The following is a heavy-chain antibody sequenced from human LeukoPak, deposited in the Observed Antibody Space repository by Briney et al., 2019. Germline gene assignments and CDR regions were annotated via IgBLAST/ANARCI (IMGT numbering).Heavy chain of an antibody. D-gene: IGHD3-10*01. J-gene: IGHJ6*02. Sequence: PSETLSLTCTVSGGSISSYYWSWIRQPPGKGLEWIGYIYYSGSTNYNPSLKSRVTISVDTSKNQFSLKLSSVTAADTAVYYCARAVTMVRGIIYYGMDVWGQGTTVTVSS. V-gene: IGHV4-59*01. CDR3: ARAVTMVRGIIYYGMDV. CDR2: IYYSGST. CDR1: GGSISSYY.